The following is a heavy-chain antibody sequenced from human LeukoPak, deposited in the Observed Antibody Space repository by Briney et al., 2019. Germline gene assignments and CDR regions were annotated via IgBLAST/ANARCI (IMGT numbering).Heavy chain of an antibody. CDR1: GGSFSGYY. CDR2: INHSGST. Sequence: SETLSLTCAVYGGSFSGYYWSWIRQPPGKGLEWIGEINHSGSTNYNPSLKSRVTISVDTSKNQFSLKLSSVTAADTAVYYCARDHYIPYYYDSSGYRPYYYYGMDVWGQGTTVTVSS. CDR3: ARDHYIPYYYDSSGYRPYYYYGMDV. V-gene: IGHV4-34*01. D-gene: IGHD3-22*01. J-gene: IGHJ6*02.